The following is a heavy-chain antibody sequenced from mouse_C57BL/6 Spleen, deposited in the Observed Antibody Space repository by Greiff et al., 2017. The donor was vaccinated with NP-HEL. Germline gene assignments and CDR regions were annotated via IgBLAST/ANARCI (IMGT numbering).Heavy chain of an antibody. D-gene: IGHD3-1*01. CDR3: ARSGFPFAD. CDR1: GYAFTNYL. V-gene: IGHV1-54*01. J-gene: IGHJ3*01. Sequence: QVQLQQSGAELVRPGTSVKVSCKASGYAFTNYLIEWVKQRPGQGLEWIGVINPGSGGTNYNEKFKGKATLTADKSSSTAYMQLSSLTSEDSAVYFCARSGFPFADWGQGTLVTVSA. CDR2: INPGSGGT.